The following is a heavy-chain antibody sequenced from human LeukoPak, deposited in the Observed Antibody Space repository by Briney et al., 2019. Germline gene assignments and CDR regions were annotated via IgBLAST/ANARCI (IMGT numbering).Heavy chain of an antibody. V-gene: IGHV4-59*01. D-gene: IGHD2-2*01. J-gene: IGHJ3*02. CDR3: VKSNSRYQPWTLDI. CDR2: IFYNEGH. Sequence: SETLSLTCTVSSVSFRTYYWSWIPQPPGKGREWIGYIFYNEGHSYNPSLKSRVTISVDTSNNQLSLKVNSVTAADTAMYYCVKSNSRYQPWTLDIWGRGTMVTVSS. CDR1: SVSFRTYY.